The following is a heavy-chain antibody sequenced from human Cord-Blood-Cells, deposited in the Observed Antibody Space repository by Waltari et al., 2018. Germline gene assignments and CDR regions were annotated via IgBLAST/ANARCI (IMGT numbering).Heavy chain of an antibody. V-gene: IGHV4-34*01. CDR3: ARGGGNAASSVIDP. D-gene: IGHD2-15*01. CDR1: GGSFSGYY. CDR2: INHSGST. Sequence: QVQLQQWGAGLLKPSETLSLTCAVYGGSFSGYYWSWIRQPPGKGLEWIGEINHSGSTNHNPSLKSRVTISVDTSKNQFSLKLSSVTAADTAVYYCARGGGNAASSVIDPWGQGTLVTVSS. J-gene: IGHJ5*02.